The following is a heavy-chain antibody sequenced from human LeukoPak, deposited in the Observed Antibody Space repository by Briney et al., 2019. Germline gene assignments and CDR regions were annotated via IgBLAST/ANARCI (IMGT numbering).Heavy chain of an antibody. D-gene: IGHD3-10*01. CDR1: GGSISSGSYY. Sequence: PSQTLSLTCTVSGGSISSGSYYWSWIRQPAGKGLEWIGRIYTSGSTNYNPSLKSRVTISVDTSKNQFSLKLSSVTAADMAVYYCARRGGYGSGSYTDYWGQGTLVTVSS. J-gene: IGHJ4*02. CDR3: ARRGGYGSGSYTDY. V-gene: IGHV4-61*02. CDR2: IYTSGST.